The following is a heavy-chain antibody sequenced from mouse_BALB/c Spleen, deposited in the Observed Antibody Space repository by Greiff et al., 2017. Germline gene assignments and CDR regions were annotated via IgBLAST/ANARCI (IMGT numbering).Heavy chain of an antibody. CDR2: IWGGGST. CDR3: ARRGDPKDYYAMDY. V-gene: IGHV2-6-4*01. CDR1: GFSLSRYS. J-gene: IGHJ4*01. D-gene: IGHD2-13*01. Sequence: VQVVESGPGLVAPSQSLSITCTVSGFSLSRYSVHWVRQPPGKGLEWLGMIWGGGSTDYNSALKSRLSISKDNSKSQVFLKMNSLQTDDTAMYYCARRGDPKDYYAMDYWGQGTSVTVSS.